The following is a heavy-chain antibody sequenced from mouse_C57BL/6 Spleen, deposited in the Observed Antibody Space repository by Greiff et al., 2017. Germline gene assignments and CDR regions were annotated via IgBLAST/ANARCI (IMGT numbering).Heavy chain of an antibody. V-gene: IGHV1-81*01. CDR2: IYPRSGNT. CDR3: ARADLGSLYYFDY. CDR1: GYTFTSYG. J-gene: IGHJ2*01. Sequence: QVQLKQSGAELARPGASVKLSCKASGYTFTSYGISWVKQRTGQGLEWIGEIYPRSGNTYYNEKFKGKATLTADKSSSTAYMELRSLTSEDSAVYFCARADLGSLYYFDYWGQGTTLTVSS. D-gene: IGHD1-1*02.